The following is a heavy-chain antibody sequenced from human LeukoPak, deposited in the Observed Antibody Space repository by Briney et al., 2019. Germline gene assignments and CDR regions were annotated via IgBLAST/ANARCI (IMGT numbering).Heavy chain of an antibody. CDR2: INPTSGGT. V-gene: IGHV1-2*02. CDR3: ARLVGLSTTASY. Sequence: ASVKVSCKASGYTFIGYYLHWVRQAPGQGLEWMGWINPTSGGTNYAQKFQDRVTMTRDTSINTAYMELSRLTSDDTAVYYCARLVGLSTTASYWGQGTLVIVSS. CDR1: GYTFIGYY. D-gene: IGHD5/OR15-5a*01. J-gene: IGHJ4*02.